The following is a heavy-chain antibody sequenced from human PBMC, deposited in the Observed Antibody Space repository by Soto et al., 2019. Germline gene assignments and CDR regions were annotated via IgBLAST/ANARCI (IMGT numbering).Heavy chain of an antibody. CDR3: ASGRPTALDY. CDR2: IYHSGST. Sequence: QLQLQESGSGLVKPSQTLSLTCAVSGGSISSGGYSWYWIRQPPGKGLEWIGYIYHSGSTYYNPSLKSRVPISVDRSKNQFSPKLTSVTAADRAVYSCASGRPTALDYWGQGTLVTVSS. V-gene: IGHV4-30-2*01. CDR1: GGSISSGGYS. J-gene: IGHJ4*02. D-gene: IGHD1-26*01.